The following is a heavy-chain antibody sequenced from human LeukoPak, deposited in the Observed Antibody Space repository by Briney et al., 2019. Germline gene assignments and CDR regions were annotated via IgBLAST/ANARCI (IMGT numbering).Heavy chain of an antibody. CDR2: ISGSGGST. CDR1: GFTFSSYA. J-gene: IGHJ6*03. D-gene: IGHD6-6*01. Sequence: GGSLRLSCAASGFTFSSYAMSWVRQAPGKGLEWVSAISGSGGSTYYADSVKGRFTISRDNSKNTLYLQMNSLRAEDTAVYYCAKEYSSSYYYYYYMDVWGKGTTVTVSS. V-gene: IGHV3-23*01. CDR3: AKEYSSSYYYYYYMDV.